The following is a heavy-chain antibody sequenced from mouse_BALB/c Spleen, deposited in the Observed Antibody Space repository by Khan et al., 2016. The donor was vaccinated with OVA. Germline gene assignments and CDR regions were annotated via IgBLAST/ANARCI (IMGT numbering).Heavy chain of an antibody. Sequence: VQLVESGAELARPGASVKMSCKTSGYTFTTYTLHWVKQRPGRSLAWIGYINPSNDYTNYNQKFKDKSTLTADKSSSTAYMQLSSLTSEDSAGYYCARSGQLGLRGGFTYWGQGTLVTVSA. CDR2: INPSNDYT. J-gene: IGHJ3*01. D-gene: IGHD3-2*01. CDR1: GYTFTTYT. CDR3: ARSGQLGLRGGFTY. V-gene: IGHV1-4*01.